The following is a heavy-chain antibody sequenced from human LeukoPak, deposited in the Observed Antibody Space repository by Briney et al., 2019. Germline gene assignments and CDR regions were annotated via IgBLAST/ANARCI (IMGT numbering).Heavy chain of an antibody. Sequence: GGSLRLSCAVSGCTLSSYAMSWVRQAPGKGLEWVSAISGSGASTYYADSVKGRFTISRDNSKNTLYLQMNSLRAEDTAVYYCAKRESGGFDYWGQGTLVTVSS. CDR2: ISGSGAST. V-gene: IGHV3-23*01. D-gene: IGHD2-15*01. J-gene: IGHJ4*02. CDR1: GCTLSSYA. CDR3: AKRESGGFDY.